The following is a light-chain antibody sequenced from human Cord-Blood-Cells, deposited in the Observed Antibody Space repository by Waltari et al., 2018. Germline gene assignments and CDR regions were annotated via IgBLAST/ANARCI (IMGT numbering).Light chain of an antibody. Sequence: QSALTQPASVSGSPGQSITISCTGTSSAVGPYNLVSCYQQHPGKATKLMIYEVSKRPSGVSNRFSGSKSGNTASLTISGLQAEDEADYYCCSYAGSSTPYVFGTGIKVTVL. CDR1: SSAVGPYNL. V-gene: IGLV2-23*02. CDR2: EVS. CDR3: CSYAGSSTPYV. J-gene: IGLJ1*01.